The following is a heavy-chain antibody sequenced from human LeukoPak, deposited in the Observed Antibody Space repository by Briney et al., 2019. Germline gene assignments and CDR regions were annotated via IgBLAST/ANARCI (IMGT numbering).Heavy chain of an antibody. J-gene: IGHJ6*02. V-gene: IGHV3-30*03. CDR1: GFTFSSYG. D-gene: IGHD3-16*01. Sequence: GRSLRLSCAASGFTFSSYGMHWVRQAPGKGLEWVAVISYDGSNKYYADSVKGRFTISRDNSKNTLYLQMNSLRAEDTAVYFCARGGGLDVWGQGATVTVSS. CDR3: ARGGGLDV. CDR2: ISYDGSNK.